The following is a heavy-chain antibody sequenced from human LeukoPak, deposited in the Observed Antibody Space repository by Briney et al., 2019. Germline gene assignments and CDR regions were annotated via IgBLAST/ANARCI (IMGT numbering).Heavy chain of an antibody. V-gene: IGHV4-39*01. CDR1: GGSVSSGSYY. J-gene: IGHJ5*02. Sequence: KPSETLSLTCAVSGGSVSSGSYYWSWIRQPPGKGLEWIGSIYYSGSTYYNPSLKSRVTISVDTSKNQFSLKLSSVTAADTAVYYCARRPICCTNIDWFDPWGQGTLVTVSS. CDR2: IYYSGST. CDR3: ARRPICCTNIDWFDP. D-gene: IGHD2-8*01.